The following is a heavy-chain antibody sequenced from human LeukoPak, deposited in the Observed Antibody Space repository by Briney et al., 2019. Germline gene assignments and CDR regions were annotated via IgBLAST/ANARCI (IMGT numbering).Heavy chain of an antibody. CDR3: ARGYSTSWTYYFDY. V-gene: IGHV4-59*01. Sequence: SETLSLTCIVSNDAPSDYYWGWIRQPPGKGLEWVGHIYKIGNTYYNPSLKSRVTISVDTSKNHFSLKLNSLTAADTAVYYCARGYSTSWTYYFDYWGQGALVTVS. CDR2: IYKIGNT. D-gene: IGHD6-13*01. CDR1: NDAPSDYY. J-gene: IGHJ4*02.